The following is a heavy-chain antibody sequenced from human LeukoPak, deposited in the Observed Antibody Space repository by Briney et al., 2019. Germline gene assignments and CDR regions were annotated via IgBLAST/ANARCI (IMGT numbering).Heavy chain of an antibody. CDR2: ISSSSTYI. CDR3: AKDRRVGAAAYFDY. D-gene: IGHD1-26*01. J-gene: IGHJ4*02. Sequence: GGSLRLSCAASGFTFSTYSMNWVRQAPGKGLEWVSSISSSSTYIYYADSLKGRFTISRDNSKNTLYLQMNSLRAEDTAVYYCAKDRRVGAAAYFDYWGQGTLVTVSS. V-gene: IGHV3-21*01. CDR1: GFTFSTYS.